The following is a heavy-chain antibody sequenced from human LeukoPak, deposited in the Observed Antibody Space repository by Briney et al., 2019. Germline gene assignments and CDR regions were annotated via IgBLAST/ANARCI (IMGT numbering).Heavy chain of an antibody. D-gene: IGHD3-22*01. CDR1: GFTFSSYG. CDR3: AKDSLLTYYYDSSGYGDAFDI. J-gene: IGHJ3*02. CDR2: IRYDGSNK. Sequence: PGRSLRLSCAASGFTFSSYGMHWVRQAPGKGLEWVAFIRYDGSNKYYADSVKGRFTISRDNSKNTLYLQMNSLRAEDTAVYYCAKDSLLTYYYDSSGYGDAFDIWGQGTMVTVSS. V-gene: IGHV3-30*02.